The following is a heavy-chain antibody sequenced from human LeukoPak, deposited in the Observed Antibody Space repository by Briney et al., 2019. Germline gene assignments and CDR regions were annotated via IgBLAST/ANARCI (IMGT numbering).Heavy chain of an antibody. V-gene: IGHV3-30-3*01. CDR3: ARDRADEGDAFDI. Sequence: GGSLRLSCAASGFTFSSYAMHWVRQAPGKGLEWVAAISYDGSNKYYADSVKGRFTISRDNSKNTLYLQMNSLRAEDTAVYYCARDRADEGDAFDIWGQGTMVTVSS. CDR1: GFTFSSYA. CDR2: ISYDGSNK. J-gene: IGHJ3*02.